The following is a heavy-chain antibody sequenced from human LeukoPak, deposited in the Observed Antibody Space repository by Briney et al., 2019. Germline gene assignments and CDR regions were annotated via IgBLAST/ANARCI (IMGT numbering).Heavy chain of an antibody. CDR1: GFTFSTYA. V-gene: IGHV3-23*01. J-gene: IGHJ4*02. CDR2: ISGSGGTT. CDR3: ATIAGIAVAASLDY. D-gene: IGHD6-19*01. Sequence: GGSLRLSCAASGFTFSTYAMNWVRQAPGKGLEWVSYISGSGGTTYYAVSMTGRFTISRDNSKNTLYLQMSSLRAEDTAVYYCATIAGIAVAASLDYWGQGTLVTVSA.